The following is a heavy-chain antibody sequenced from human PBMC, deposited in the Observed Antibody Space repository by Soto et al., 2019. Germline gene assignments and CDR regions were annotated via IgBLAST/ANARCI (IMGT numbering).Heavy chain of an antibody. CDR3: AKAGSSWYYYCDS. Sequence: PGGSLRLSCAASGFTFSYYSMTWVRQSPGRGLEWVSSISSSTTYISYADSVRGRFTISRDNAKNSLYLQMSSLRADDTAVYYCAKAGSSWYYYCDSWGQGTLVTVSS. CDR1: GFTFSYYS. V-gene: IGHV3-21*01. J-gene: IGHJ4*02. D-gene: IGHD6-13*01. CDR2: ISSSTTYI.